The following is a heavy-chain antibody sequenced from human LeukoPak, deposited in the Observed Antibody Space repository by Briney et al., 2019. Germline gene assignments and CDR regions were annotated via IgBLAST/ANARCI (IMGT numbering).Heavy chain of an antibody. Sequence: KAGGSLRLSCAASGFTFSSYSMNWVRQAPGRGLEWVSSISSSSSYIYYADSVKGRFTISRDNAKNSLYLQMNSLRAGDTAVYYCARVLGFGELLFIYGMDVWGQGTTVTVSS. CDR1: GFTFSSYS. CDR2: ISSSSSYI. D-gene: IGHD3-10*01. V-gene: IGHV3-21*01. CDR3: ARVLGFGELLFIYGMDV. J-gene: IGHJ6*02.